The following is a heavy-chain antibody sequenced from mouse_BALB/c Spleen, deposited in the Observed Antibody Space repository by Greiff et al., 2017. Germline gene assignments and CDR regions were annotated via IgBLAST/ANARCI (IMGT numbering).Heavy chain of an antibody. D-gene: IGHD6-2*01. V-gene: IGHV5-12-1*01. CDR1: GFAFSSYD. CDR2: ISSGGGST. J-gene: IGHJ3*01. CDR3: ARDEREGVSFAY. Sequence: EVKVVEPGGGLVKPGGSLKLSCAASGFAFSSYDMSWVRQTPASRLEWVAYISSGGGSTYYPDTVKGRFTLSRDNAKNTLYLQMSRLKSEDTAMYYCARDEREGVSFAYGGQGTLVTVAA.